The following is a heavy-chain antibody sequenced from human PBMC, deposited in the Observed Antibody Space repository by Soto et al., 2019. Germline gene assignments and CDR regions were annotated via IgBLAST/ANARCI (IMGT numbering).Heavy chain of an antibody. CDR1: GFTFSSYG. V-gene: IGHV3-33*06. CDR3: AKAFWSGPFDY. J-gene: IGHJ4*02. Sequence: QVQLVESGGGVVQPGRSLRLSCAASGFTFSSYGMHWVRQAPGKGLEWVAVIWSDGSNKYYADSVKGRFTISRDNSKNTLYLQVNSLRAEDTAVYYCAKAFWSGPFDYWGQGTLVTVSS. D-gene: IGHD3-3*01. CDR2: IWSDGSNK.